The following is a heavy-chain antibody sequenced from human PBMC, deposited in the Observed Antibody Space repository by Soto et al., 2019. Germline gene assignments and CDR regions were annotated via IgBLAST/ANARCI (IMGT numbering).Heavy chain of an antibody. V-gene: IGHV3-74*01. CDR3: ARVPVGAYGKFDP. CDR1: GFALSSYW. Sequence: EVQLVESGGGLVQAGGSLRLSCAASGFALSSYWMHWVRRVPGKGLVWVSRINPDGSRIDYADSVRGRFTISRENAKNTLFLQMNNLRAEDTALYHCARVPVGAYGKFDPWGQGTLVTVSS. CDR2: INPDGSRI. J-gene: IGHJ5*02. D-gene: IGHD2-8*02.